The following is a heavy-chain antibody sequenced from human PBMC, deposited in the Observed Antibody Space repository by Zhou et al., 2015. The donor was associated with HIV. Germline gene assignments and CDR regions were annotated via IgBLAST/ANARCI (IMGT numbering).Heavy chain of an antibody. CDR1: GFTFDDYA. CDR3: AKDMAQWLVPSYYYYGMDV. J-gene: IGHJ6*02. D-gene: IGHD6-19*01. V-gene: IGHV3-9*01. Sequence: EVQLVESGGGLVQPGRSLRLSCAASGFTFDDYAMHWVRQAPGKGLEWVSGISWNSGSIGYADSVKGRFTISRDNAKNSLYLQMNSLRAEDTALYYCAKDMAQWLVPSYYYYGMDVWGQGTTVTVSS. CDR2: ISWNSGSI.